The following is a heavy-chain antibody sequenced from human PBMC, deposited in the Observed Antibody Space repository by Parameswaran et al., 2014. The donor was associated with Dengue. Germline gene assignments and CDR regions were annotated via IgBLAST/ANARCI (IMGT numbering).Heavy chain of an antibody. CDR1: GFTFDDYG. V-gene: IGHV3-20*01. D-gene: IGHD5-24*01. CDR2: INWNGGST. J-gene: IGHJ3*02. CDR3: ARDSSMATIRRGAFDI. Sequence: GESLKISCAASGFTFDDYGMSWVRQAPGKGLEWVSGINWNGGSTGYADSVKGRFTISRDNAKNSLYLQMNSLRAEDTALYHCARDSSMATIRRGAFDIWGQGTMVTVSS.